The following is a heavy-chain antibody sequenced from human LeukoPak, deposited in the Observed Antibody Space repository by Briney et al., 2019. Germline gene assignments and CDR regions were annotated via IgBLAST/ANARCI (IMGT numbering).Heavy chain of an antibody. D-gene: IGHD3-22*01. V-gene: IGHV3-21*01. Sequence: RTGRSLRLSCAASGFTFSSYGMHWVRQAPGKGLEWVSSISSSSSYIYYADSVKGRFTISRDNAKNSLYLQMNSLRAEDTAVYYCARDPRYYYDSSGYYYPYYFDYWGQGTLVTVSS. CDR3: ARDPRYYYDSSGYYYPYYFDY. J-gene: IGHJ4*02. CDR2: ISSSSSYI. CDR1: GFTFSSYG.